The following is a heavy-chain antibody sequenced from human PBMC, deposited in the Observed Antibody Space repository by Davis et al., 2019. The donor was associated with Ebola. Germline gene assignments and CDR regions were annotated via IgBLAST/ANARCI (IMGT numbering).Heavy chain of an antibody. V-gene: IGHV4-61*01. CDR3: ARRIVVPVPRDGMDV. D-gene: IGHD2-2*01. J-gene: IGHJ6*02. Sequence: PSETLSLTCTVSGGSVTSGSSYWSWLRQPPGRGLEWIGYVYHSGTTNYNPSPESRVTISVDTSNNTFSLKLSSVTAADTAVYYCARRIVVPVPRDGMDVWGQGATVTVSS. CDR1: GGSVTSGSSY. CDR2: VYHSGTT.